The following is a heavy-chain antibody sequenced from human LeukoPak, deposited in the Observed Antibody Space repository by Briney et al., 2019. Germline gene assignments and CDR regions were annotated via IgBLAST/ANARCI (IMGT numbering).Heavy chain of an antibody. CDR1: GYTFTAYG. J-gene: IGHJ4*02. V-gene: IGHV1-18*01. CDR3: SRDDGPFGGVRFDH. CDR2: ISANNGNT. D-gene: IGHD3-16*01. Sequence: ASVKVSCKASGYTFTAYGKLGATGPGQGLEWMGWISANNGNTNYAQKVQGRVTMTRDTSTSTAYMELRSLRYDDTAVYYCSRDDGPFGGVRFDHWGQGTLVTVSS.